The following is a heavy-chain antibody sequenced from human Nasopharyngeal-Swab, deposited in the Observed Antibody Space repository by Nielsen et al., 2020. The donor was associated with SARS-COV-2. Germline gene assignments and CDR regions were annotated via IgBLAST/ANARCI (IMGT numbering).Heavy chain of an antibody. D-gene: IGHD1-1*01. Sequence: ARQAPGQRLEWMGWINAGNGNTKYSQKFQGRVTITRDTSASTAYMELSSLRSEDTAVYYCARAGEAYYYYYMDVWGKGTTVTVSS. V-gene: IGHV1-3*01. CDR3: ARAGEAYYYYYMDV. J-gene: IGHJ6*03. CDR2: INAGNGNT.